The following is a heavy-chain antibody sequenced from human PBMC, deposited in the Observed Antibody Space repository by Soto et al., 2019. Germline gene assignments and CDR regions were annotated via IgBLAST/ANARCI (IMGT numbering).Heavy chain of an antibody. CDR1: GYTFSSYY. Sequence: ASVKVSCKASGYTFSSYYMNWVRQAPGQGLEWLGIINPSGGYTTYSQKFQGRVTITRDTSASTAYMELSSLRSEDTAVYYCARAPGGSSSFVDYWGQGTLVTVSS. J-gene: IGHJ4*02. CDR3: ARAPGGSSSFVDY. D-gene: IGHD6-6*01. V-gene: IGHV1-46*01. CDR2: INPSGGYT.